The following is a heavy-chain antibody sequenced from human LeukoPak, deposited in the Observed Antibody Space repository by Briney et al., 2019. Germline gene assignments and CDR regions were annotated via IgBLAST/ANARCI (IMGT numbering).Heavy chain of an antibody. CDR2: IYYSGST. J-gene: IGHJ4*02. CDR3: ARHPGMRFSGSYVDY. CDR1: GGSINSYY. Sequence: SETLSLTCTVSGGSINSYYWSWIRQPPGKGLEWIGYIYYSGSTNYNPSLKSRVTISVDTSKNQFSLKLSSVTAADTAVYYCARHPGMRFSGSYVDYWGQGTLVTVSS. V-gene: IGHV4-59*08. D-gene: IGHD1-26*01.